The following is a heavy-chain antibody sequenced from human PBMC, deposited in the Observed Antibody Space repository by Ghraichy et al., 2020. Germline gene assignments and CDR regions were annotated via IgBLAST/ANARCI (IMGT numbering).Heavy chain of an antibody. CDR1: GYAFTGNY. V-gene: IGHV1-2*02. J-gene: IGHJ4*02. D-gene: IGHD6-13*01. CDR2: ISPSSGGT. Sequence: ASVKVSCKASGYAFTGNYVHWVRQAPGQGFEWMGWISPSSGGTIYAQKFQGRVTVTRDTSISTAYMHLSSLTSDDTAVYYCARQQGNSWYFDDWGQGTLVTVSS. CDR3: ARQQGNSWYFDD.